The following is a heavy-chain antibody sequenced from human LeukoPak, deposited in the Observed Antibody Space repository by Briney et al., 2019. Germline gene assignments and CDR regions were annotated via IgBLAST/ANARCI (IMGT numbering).Heavy chain of an antibody. CDR3: ARALERLEMYYYGSGMRYYFDY. CDR2: INPNSGGT. D-gene: IGHD3-10*01. J-gene: IGHJ4*02. CDR1: GYTFTGYY. Sequence: ASVKVSCKASGYTFTGYYMHWVRQAPGQGLEWMGWINPNSGGTNYAQKFQGRVTMTRDTSISTAYMELSRLRSDDTAVYYCARALERLEMYYYGSGMRYYFDYWGQGTLVTVSS. V-gene: IGHV1-2*02.